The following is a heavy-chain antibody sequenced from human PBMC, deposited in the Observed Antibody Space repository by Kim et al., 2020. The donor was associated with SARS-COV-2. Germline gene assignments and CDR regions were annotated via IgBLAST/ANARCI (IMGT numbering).Heavy chain of an antibody. V-gene: IGHV4-39*01. CDR2: IYYSGST. CDR1: GGSISSSSYY. CDR3: ARGPVVWSERAYGDYEEYFDY. J-gene: IGHJ4*02. Sequence: SETLSLTCTVSGGSISSSSYYWGWIRQPPGKGLEWIGSIYYSGSTYYNPSLKSRVTISVDTSKNQFSLKLSSVTAADTAVYYCARGPVVWSERAYGDYEEYFDYWGQGTLVTVSS. D-gene: IGHD4-17*01.